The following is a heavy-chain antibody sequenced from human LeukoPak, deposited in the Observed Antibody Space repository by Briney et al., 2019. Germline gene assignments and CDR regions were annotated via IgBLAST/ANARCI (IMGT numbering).Heavy chain of an antibody. V-gene: IGHV3-23*01. J-gene: IGHJ3*02. CDR3: AKVAPWIQLHDAFDI. CDR1: GFTFSNYA. D-gene: IGHD5-18*01. CDR2: ITGGGGST. Sequence: GGSLRLSCAASGFTFSNYAMSWVRQAPGKGLEWVSAITGGGGSTYHADSVKGRFTISRDNSKYTLYLQMNSLRAEDTAVYYCAKVAPWIQLHDAFDIWGQGTMVTVSS.